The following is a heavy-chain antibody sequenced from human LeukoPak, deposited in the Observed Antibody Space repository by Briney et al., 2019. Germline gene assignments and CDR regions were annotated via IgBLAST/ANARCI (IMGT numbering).Heavy chain of an antibody. Sequence: GGSLRLSCAASGFTFSSYSMNWVRQAPGKGLEWVSSISSSSSYIYYADSVKGRFTISRDNAKNSLYLQMNSLRAEDTAVYYCARSLAAADDFDYWGQGTLVTVSS. CDR2: ISSSSSYI. D-gene: IGHD6-13*01. CDR1: GFTFSSYS. V-gene: IGHV3-21*01. CDR3: ARSLAAADDFDY. J-gene: IGHJ4*02.